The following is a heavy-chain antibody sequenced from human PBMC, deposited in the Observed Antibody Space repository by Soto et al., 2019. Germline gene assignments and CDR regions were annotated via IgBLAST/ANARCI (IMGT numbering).Heavy chain of an antibody. J-gene: IGHJ4*02. CDR3: ATVGVAIFGVGLDY. Sequence: EVQLVESGGSLVKPGGSLRLSCAASGFVFSNYGMNWVRQAPGKGLEWVSSITSSGSSINYADSVKGRFTISRDNAENSLFLQMNNLTVDDTAVYYCATVGVAIFGVGLDYWGQGALVIVSS. CDR1: GFVFSNYG. CDR2: ITSSGSSI. V-gene: IGHV3-21*04. D-gene: IGHD3-3*01.